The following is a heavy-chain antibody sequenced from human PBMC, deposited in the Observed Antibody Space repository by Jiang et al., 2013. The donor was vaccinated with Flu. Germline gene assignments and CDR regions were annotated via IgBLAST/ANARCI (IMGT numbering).Heavy chain of an antibody. Sequence: KPTQTLTLTCTFSGFSLSTSGVGVGWIRQPPGKALEWLALIYWNDDKRYSPSLKSRLTITKDTSKNQVVLTMTNMDPVDTATYYCAHSRGKLLGFDYWGQGTLVTVSS. J-gene: IGHJ4*02. V-gene: IGHV2-5*01. D-gene: IGHD3-16*01. CDR3: AHSRGKLLGFDY. CDR2: IYWNDDK. CDR1: GFSLSTSGVG.